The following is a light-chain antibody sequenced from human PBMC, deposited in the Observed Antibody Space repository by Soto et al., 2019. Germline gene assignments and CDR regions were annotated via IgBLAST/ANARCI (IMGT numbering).Light chain of an antibody. V-gene: IGKV3-20*01. Sequence: EMGRTQSPGTQSLSPGERATLSCRASQSVTSSYLAWYQQKPGQAPRLLIYGASSRAADIPDRFSGSGSGTDFTLTISGLEPEDFAVYYCQQYGSSPVTFGQGPKVDIK. CDR1: QSVTSSY. CDR3: QQYGSSPVT. CDR2: GAS. J-gene: IGKJ1*01.